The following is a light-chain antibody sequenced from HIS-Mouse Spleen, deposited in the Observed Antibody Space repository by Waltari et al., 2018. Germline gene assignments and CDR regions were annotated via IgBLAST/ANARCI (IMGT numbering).Light chain of an antibody. CDR3: SSYTSSSTYV. Sequence: QSALTQPASVSGSPGPSITISCTGTSSDVGVYNYVSWYQQHPGKAPKPMIYDVSNRPSGVSNRFSGSKSGNTASLTISGLQAEDEADYYCSSYTSSSTYVFGTGTKVTVL. V-gene: IGLV2-14*03. J-gene: IGLJ1*01. CDR1: SSDVGVYNY. CDR2: DVS.